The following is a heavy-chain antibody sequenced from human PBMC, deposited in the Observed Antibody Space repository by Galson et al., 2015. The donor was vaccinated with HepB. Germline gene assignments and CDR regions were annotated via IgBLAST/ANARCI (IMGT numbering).Heavy chain of an antibody. D-gene: IGHD3-10*01. V-gene: IGHV1-69*13. J-gene: IGHJ5*01. CDR2: IIPIFGTA. CDR1: GGTFSSYT. CDR3: ARKAFGDLAYNWFDS. Sequence: SVKVSCKASGGTFSSYTISWVRQAPGQGLEWMGGIIPIFGTANYAQRFQGRVTITADESTSTAYMELNSLRSEDTAVYYCARKAFGDLAYNWFDSWGQGTLVTVSS.